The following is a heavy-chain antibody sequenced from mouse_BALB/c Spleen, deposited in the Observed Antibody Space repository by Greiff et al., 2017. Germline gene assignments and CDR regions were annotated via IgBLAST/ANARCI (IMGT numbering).Heavy chain of an antibody. V-gene: IGHV1-12*01. Sequence: QVQLQQPGAELVKPGASVKMSCKASGYTFTSYNMHWVKQTPGQGLEWIGAIYPGNGDTSYNQKFKGKATLTADKSSSTAYMQLSSLTSEDSAVYYCARREPLDYWGQGTTLTVSS. CDR3: ARREPLDY. CDR2: IYPGNGDT. CDR1: GYTFTSYN. J-gene: IGHJ2*01.